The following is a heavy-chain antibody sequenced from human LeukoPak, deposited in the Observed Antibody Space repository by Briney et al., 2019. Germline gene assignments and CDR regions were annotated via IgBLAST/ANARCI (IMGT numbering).Heavy chain of an antibody. Sequence: SETLSLTCAVYGGSFSGYYWSWIRQPPGKGLEWIGEINHSGSTNYNPSLKSRVTISVDTSKNQFSLKLSSVTAADTAVYYCARGDYYDSSGYYYFDYWGQGTLVTVSS. J-gene: IGHJ4*02. CDR1: GGSFSGYY. CDR2: INHSGST. D-gene: IGHD3-22*01. V-gene: IGHV4-34*01. CDR3: ARGDYYDSSGYYYFDY.